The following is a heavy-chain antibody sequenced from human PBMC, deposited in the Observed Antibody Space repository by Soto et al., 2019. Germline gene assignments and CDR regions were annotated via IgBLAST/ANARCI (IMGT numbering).Heavy chain of an antibody. CDR3: GGGGESGGWNQQSYYSCGMDV. D-gene: IGHD6-19*01. J-gene: IGHJ6*02. CDR1: GGSISSSNW. V-gene: IGHV4-4*02. Sequence: QVQLQESGPGLVKPSGTLSLTCAVSGGSISSSNWWSWVRQPPGKGLEWIGEIYHSGSTNYNPSPXXXVHHPSEQSKXXFXQXXGPGTPADDAVYYCGGGGESGGWNQQSYYSCGMDVGGQGTTVSVSS. CDR2: IYHSGST.